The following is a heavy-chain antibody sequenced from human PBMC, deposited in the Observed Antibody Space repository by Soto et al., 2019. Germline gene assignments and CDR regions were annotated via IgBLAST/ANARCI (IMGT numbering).Heavy chain of an antibody. J-gene: IGHJ4*02. Sequence: GGSLRLSCAASGFTFRSYAMNWVRQAPGKGLEWVSGISGSGDSTYYADSVKGRFAISRDNSKNTLYLQMNSLRAEDTAVYYCAKATIVVLVIHECDYWGQGTLVTVSS. CDR3: AKATIVVLVIHECDY. CDR2: ISGSGDST. V-gene: IGHV3-23*01. CDR1: GFTFRSYA. D-gene: IGHD3-22*01.